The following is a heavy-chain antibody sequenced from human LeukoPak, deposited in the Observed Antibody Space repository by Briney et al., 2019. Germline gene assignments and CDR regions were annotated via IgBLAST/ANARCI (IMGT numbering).Heavy chain of an antibody. D-gene: IGHD2-8*01. CDR1: GFTFSSYA. CDR2: ISGSGAGT. V-gene: IGHV3-23*01. J-gene: IGHJ4*02. CDR3: AKMVREFYTISYYFDY. Sequence: PGGSLTLSCAVSGFTFSSYAMNWVRQAPGKGLEWVSGISGSGAGTYYADSAKGRFTISRDNSKNTLYLQMNSLRAEDTAVYYCAKMVREFYTISYYFDYWGQGTVATVSS.